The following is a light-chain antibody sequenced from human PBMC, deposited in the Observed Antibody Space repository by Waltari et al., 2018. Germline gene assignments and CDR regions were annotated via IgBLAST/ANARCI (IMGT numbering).Light chain of an antibody. CDR1: QSVLYTTNNKNY. V-gene: IGKV4-1*01. CDR2: WAS. Sequence: DLVMTQSPDSLAVSLGERATINCKSSQSVLYTTNNKNYLAWYQQKPGQPPKLLIYWASTRESGVPDRFSGSGSGTNFTLTISSLQAEDVAVYYCQQYHSPPQTFGGGTKVEIK. J-gene: IGKJ4*01. CDR3: QQYHSPPQT.